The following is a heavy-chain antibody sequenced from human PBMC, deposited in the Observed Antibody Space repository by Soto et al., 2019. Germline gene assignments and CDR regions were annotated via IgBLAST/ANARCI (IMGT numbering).Heavy chain of an antibody. V-gene: IGHV3-74*01. J-gene: IGHJ5*02. CDR1: GFTFSSYW. CDR3: ARDLGAYDSSGYYNWFDP. CDR2: INGDGSST. Sequence: PGGSMRLSCAASGFTFSSYWRHLVRKATGKGLVWVSRINGDGSSTSYADSVKGRFTISRDNAKNTLYLQMNSLRAEDTAVYYCARDLGAYDSSGYYNWFDPWGQGTLVTVSS. D-gene: IGHD3-22*01.